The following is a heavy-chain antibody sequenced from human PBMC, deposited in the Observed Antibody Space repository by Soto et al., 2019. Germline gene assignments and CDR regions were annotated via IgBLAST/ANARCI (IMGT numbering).Heavy chain of an antibody. D-gene: IGHD2-15*01. V-gene: IGHV1-69*04. Sequence: SVKVSCKASGGTFSIYTISWVRQAPGQGLEWMGRIIPILGIANYAQKFQGRVTITADKSTSTAYMELSSLRSEDTAVYYCARDPRRSGLDYWGQGTLVTVSS. CDR1: GGTFSIYT. J-gene: IGHJ4*02. CDR2: IIPILGIA. CDR3: ARDPRRSGLDY.